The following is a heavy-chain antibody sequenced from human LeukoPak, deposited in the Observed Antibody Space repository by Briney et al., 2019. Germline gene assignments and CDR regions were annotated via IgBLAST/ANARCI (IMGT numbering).Heavy chain of an antibody. Sequence: SETLSVTCAVYGGSFSGYYWSWIRQPPGKGLEWIGEINHSGSTNYNPSLKSRVTISVDTSKNQFSLKLSSVTAADTAVYYCARETLQQLLFDYWGQGTLVTVSS. CDR3: ARETLQQLLFDY. V-gene: IGHV4-34*01. CDR2: INHSGST. CDR1: GGSFSGYY. J-gene: IGHJ4*02. D-gene: IGHD6-13*01.